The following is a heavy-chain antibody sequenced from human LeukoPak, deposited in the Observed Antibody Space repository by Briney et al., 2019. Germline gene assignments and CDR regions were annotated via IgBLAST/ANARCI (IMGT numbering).Heavy chain of an antibody. Sequence: PGGSLRLSSEASGFTFTSYAMSWVGQAPGQGLTCVSVISSSADSTYYADSVKGRFTISRDNSKNTLYLQMNNLRAEDTAVYYCAKPLEKYTYGGNFDYWGQGILVTVSS. D-gene: IGHD4-23*01. V-gene: IGHV3-23*01. CDR2: ISSSADST. CDR1: GFTFTSYA. CDR3: AKPLEKYTYGGNFDY. J-gene: IGHJ4*02.